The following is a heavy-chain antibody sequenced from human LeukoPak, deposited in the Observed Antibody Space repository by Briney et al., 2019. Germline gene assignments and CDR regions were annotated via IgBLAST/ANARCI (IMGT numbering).Heavy chain of an antibody. J-gene: IGHJ4*02. Sequence: GGSLRLSCAASGFTFSDYAMSWVRQPPGKGLDWVSGIHGSRGGTYYSHSVKGRFTVSRDNSKNTLYLQMNSLRAEDTAVYYCAKIALSWVAGTIDYWGQGTLVTVSS. CDR1: GFTFSDYA. CDR3: AKIALSWVAGTIDY. D-gene: IGHD6-19*01. CDR2: IHGSRGGT. V-gene: IGHV3-23*01.